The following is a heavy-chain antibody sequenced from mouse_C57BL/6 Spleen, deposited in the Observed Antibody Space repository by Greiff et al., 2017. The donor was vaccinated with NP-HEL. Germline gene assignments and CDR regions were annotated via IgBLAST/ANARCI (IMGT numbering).Heavy chain of an antibody. CDR3: TREKSYDGYPYYFDY. CDR2: IDPETGGT. Sequence: QVHVKQSGAELVRPGASVTLSCKASGYTFTDYEMHWVKQTPVHGLEWIGAIDPETGGTAYNQKFKGKAILTADKSSSTAYMELRSLRSEDSAVYYCTREKSYDGYPYYFDYWGQGTTLTVSS. CDR1: GYTFTDYE. V-gene: IGHV1-15*01. J-gene: IGHJ2*01. D-gene: IGHD2-3*01.